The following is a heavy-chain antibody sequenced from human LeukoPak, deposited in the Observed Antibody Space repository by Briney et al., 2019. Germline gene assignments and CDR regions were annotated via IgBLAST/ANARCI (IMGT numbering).Heavy chain of an antibody. Sequence: PSETLSLTCSVSGGSVSSDSNYWSWIRQPPGKGLEWIGYISYSGSTDYNPSLKSRVTISVDTSKNQFSLKLTSVTAADTAVYFCARRYCSGSSCYFFDYWGQGTLVTVSS. J-gene: IGHJ4*02. D-gene: IGHD2-2*01. CDR1: GGSVSSDSNY. V-gene: IGHV4-61*01. CDR3: ARRYCSGSSCYFFDY. CDR2: ISYSGST.